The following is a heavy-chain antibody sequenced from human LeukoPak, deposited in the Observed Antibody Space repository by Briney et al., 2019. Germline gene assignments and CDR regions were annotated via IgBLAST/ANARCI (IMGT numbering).Heavy chain of an antibody. J-gene: IGHJ5*02. CDR3: ARGPRTTENRPKLQQFDP. CDR2: IYYSGST. CDR1: GGSISSSSYY. D-gene: IGHD4-11*01. V-gene: IGHV4-39*07. Sequence: NPSETLSLTCTVSGGSISSSSYYWGWIRQPPGKGLEWIGSIYYSGSTYYNPSLKSRVTISVDRSKNQFSLKLSSVTAADTAVYYCARGPRTTENRPKLQQFDPWGQGTLVTVSS.